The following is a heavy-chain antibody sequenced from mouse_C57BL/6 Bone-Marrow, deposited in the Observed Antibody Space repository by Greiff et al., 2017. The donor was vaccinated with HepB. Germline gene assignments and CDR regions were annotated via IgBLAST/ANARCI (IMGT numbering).Heavy chain of an antibody. J-gene: IGHJ3*01. CDR2: IDPSDSYT. D-gene: IGHD2-1*01. V-gene: IGHV1-59*01. CDR1: GYTFTSYW. CDR3: ANYYYGNPWFAY. Sequence: QVQLQQPGAELVRPGTSVKLSCKASGYTFTSYWMHWVKQRPGQGLEWIGVIDPSDSYTNYNQKFKGKATLTADTSSSTAYMQLISLTSEDSSVYYCANYYYGNPWFAYWGQGTLVTVSA.